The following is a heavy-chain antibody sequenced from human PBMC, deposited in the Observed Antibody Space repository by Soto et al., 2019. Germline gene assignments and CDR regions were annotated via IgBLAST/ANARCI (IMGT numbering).Heavy chain of an antibody. V-gene: IGHV3-74*01. D-gene: IGHD1-7*01. CDR1: GFTFSNYW. Sequence: GGSLRLSCAASGFTFSNYWMHWVRQAPGKGLMWVSRINSDGSSASYADSVKGRFTISRDNAKNTLYLQMNSLRAEDTAVYYCARDTLELLYYFDYWGQRTLVTVSS. CDR3: ARDTLELLYYFDY. CDR2: INSDGSSA. J-gene: IGHJ4*02.